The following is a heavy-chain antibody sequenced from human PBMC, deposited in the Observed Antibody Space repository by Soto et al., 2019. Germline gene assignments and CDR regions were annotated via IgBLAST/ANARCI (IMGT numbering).Heavy chain of an antibody. D-gene: IGHD3-10*01. CDR1: GFTFSNYA. J-gene: IGHJ4*02. V-gene: IGHV3-23*01. Sequence: PGGSLRLSCAASGFTFSNYAMSWVRQAPGKGLEWVSAIGHSGDDTNYADSVKGRFTISRDNSKNTLYLQMNSLRAEDTAVYYWAKDGPGPGPRGFDCGGRGPLVTVPS. CDR2: IGHSGDDT. CDR3: AKDGPGPGPRGFDC.